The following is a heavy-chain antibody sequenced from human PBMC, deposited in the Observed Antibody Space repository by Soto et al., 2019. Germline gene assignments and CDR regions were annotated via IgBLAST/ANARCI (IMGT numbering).Heavy chain of an antibody. Sequence: ASVKVSCKTSGYTFTSYAIHWVRQAPGQRLELMGWINVGNAKTKYSQRFQGRVTLTRGTSASTAYMELSSLRFEDTALYYCARAGYSSGWDSYFDFWGQGTPVTVYS. CDR1: GYTFTSYA. V-gene: IGHV1-3*01. CDR2: INVGNAKT. J-gene: IGHJ4*02. D-gene: IGHD6-19*01. CDR3: ARAGYSSGWDSYFDF.